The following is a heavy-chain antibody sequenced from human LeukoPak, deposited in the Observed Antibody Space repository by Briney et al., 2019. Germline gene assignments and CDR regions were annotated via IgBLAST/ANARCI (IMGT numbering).Heavy chain of an antibody. CDR3: AREITIFRLYYFDY. J-gene: IGHJ4*02. D-gene: IGHD3-9*01. Sequence: SETLSLTCTVSGGSIGSSSYYWGWIRQPPGKGLEWIGSIYYSGSTYYNPSLKSRVTISVDTSKNQFSLKLSSVTAADTAVYYCAREITIFRLYYFDYWGQGTLVTVSS. CDR1: GGSIGSSSYY. CDR2: IYYSGST. V-gene: IGHV4-39*01.